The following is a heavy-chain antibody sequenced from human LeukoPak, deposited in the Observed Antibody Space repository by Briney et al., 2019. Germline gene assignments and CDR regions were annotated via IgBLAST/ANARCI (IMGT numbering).Heavy chain of an antibody. CDR1: GGSISSSSYY. CDR3: ALLWFGGFDY. Sequence: SETLSLTCTVSGGSISSSSYYWSWIRQPPGKGLEWIGCIYYSGSTNYNPSLKSRVTISVDTSKNQFSLKLSSVTAADTAVYYCALLWFGGFDYWGQGTLVTVSS. V-gene: IGHV4-61*01. D-gene: IGHD3-10*01. CDR2: IYYSGST. J-gene: IGHJ4*02.